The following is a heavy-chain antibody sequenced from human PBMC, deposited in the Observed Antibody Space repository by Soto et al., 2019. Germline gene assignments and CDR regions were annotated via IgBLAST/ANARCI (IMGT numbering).Heavy chain of an antibody. CDR3: ARRIVVVTALDY. V-gene: IGHV1-3*05. CDR2: INAGNGHT. D-gene: IGHD2-21*02. J-gene: IGHJ4*02. Sequence: QVQLVQSGAEEKKPGASVKVSCKASGYTFTSYAMNWVRQAPGQRLAWMGWINAGNGHTKYSQKFQGRVTITRDTSASTAYMVLSSLRSEDTAVYYCARRIVVVTALDYWCQGTLVTVAS. CDR1: GYTFTSYA.